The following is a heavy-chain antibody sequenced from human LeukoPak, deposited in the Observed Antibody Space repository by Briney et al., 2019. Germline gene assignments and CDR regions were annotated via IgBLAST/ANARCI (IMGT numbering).Heavy chain of an antibody. V-gene: IGHV4-39*01. D-gene: IGHD6-6*01. Sequence: SETLSLTCTVSGGSISSSSYYWGWIRQPPGKGLEWIGSIYYSGSTYYNPSLKSRVTISVDASKNQFSLKLSSVTAADTAVYYCARPRYSSSPYFDYWGQGTLVTVSS. CDR2: IYYSGST. CDR3: ARPRYSSSPYFDY. J-gene: IGHJ4*02. CDR1: GGSISSSSYY.